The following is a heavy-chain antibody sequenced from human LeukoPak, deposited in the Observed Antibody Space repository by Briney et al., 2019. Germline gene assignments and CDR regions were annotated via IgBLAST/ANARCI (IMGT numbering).Heavy chain of an antibody. CDR2: ISSNGGST. CDR3: ARGAAGYYFDY. J-gene: IGHJ4*02. CDR1: GFTFGSYA. D-gene: IGHD6-13*01. V-gene: IGHV3-64*01. Sequence: PGGSLRLSCAASGFTFGSYAMHWVRQAPGKGLEYVSAISSNGGSTYYANSVKGRFTISRDDSKNTLYLQMGSLRAEDMAVYYCARGAAGYYFDYWGQGTLVTVSS.